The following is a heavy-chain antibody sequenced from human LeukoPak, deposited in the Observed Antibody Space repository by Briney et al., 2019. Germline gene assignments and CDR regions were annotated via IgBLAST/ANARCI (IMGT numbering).Heavy chain of an antibody. CDR1: GGSFSGYY. D-gene: IGHD2-2*01. CDR3: ARLEHCSSTSCRYFDP. V-gene: IGHV4-34*01. Sequence: SETLSLTCAVYGGSFSGYYWSWIRQPPGKGLEWIGEINHSGSTNYNPSLKSRVIISVDTSKNQFSLKLSSVTAADTAAYYCARLEHCSSTSCRYFDPWGQGTLVTVSS. CDR2: INHSGST. J-gene: IGHJ5*02.